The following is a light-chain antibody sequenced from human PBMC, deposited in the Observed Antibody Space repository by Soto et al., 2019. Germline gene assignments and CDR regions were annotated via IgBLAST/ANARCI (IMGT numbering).Light chain of an antibody. V-gene: IGKV1-5*01. CDR3: QQYSTFPRT. J-gene: IGKJ1*01. CDR2: DAS. Sequence: DIEMTQSPSTLSASLGDRVVITCRASQSISKWLAWYQQKTGKDPKXXIYDASTLESGVPSRFSGSGSGTEFTLTISRLQPEDFATFYCQQYSTFPRTFGQGTKLDIK. CDR1: QSISKW.